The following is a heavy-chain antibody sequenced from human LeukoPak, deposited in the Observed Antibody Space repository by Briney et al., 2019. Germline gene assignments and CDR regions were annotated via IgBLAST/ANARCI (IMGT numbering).Heavy chain of an antibody. CDR1: GGSISSSSYY. Sequence: PSETLSLTCTVSGGSISSSSYYWSWIRQPPGKGLEWIGEINHSGSTNYNPSLKSRVTISVDTSKNQFSLKLSSVTAADTAVYYCGSYGSGSLDYWGQGTLVTVSS. CDR2: INHSGST. V-gene: IGHV4-39*07. CDR3: GSYGSGSLDY. J-gene: IGHJ4*02. D-gene: IGHD3-10*01.